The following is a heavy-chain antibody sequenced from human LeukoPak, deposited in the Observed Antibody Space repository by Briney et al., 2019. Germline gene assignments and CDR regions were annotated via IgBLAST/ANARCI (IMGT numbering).Heavy chain of an antibody. CDR1: GGTFSSYA. D-gene: IGHD6-13*01. CDR3: ARDLGIADWFDP. J-gene: IGHJ5*02. V-gene: IGHV1-69*05. CDR2: IIPIFGTA. Sequence: SVKVSCKASGGTFSSYAISWVRQAPGQGLEWMGRIIPIFGTANYAQKFQGRVTITTDESTSTAYMELSSLRSEDTAVYYCARDLGIADWFDPWGQGTLVTVSS.